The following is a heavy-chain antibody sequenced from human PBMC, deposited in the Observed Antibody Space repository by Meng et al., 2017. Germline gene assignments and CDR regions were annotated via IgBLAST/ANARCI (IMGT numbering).Heavy chain of an antibody. Sequence: SLKISCAASGFTFDDYAMHWVRQAPGKGLEWVSGISWNSGSIGYADSVKGRFTISRDNAKNSLYLQMNSLRAEDTAVYYCARDSLAIAVAGRGLDYWGQGTLVTVSS. CDR2: ISWNSGSI. V-gene: IGHV3-9*01. CDR1: GFTFDDYA. J-gene: IGHJ4*02. CDR3: ARDSLAIAVAGRGLDY. D-gene: IGHD6-19*01.